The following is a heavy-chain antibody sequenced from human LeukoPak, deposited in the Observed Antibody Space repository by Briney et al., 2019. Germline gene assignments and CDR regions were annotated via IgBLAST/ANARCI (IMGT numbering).Heavy chain of an antibody. Sequence: GGSLRLSCAASGFTFSSYAMSWVRQAPGKGLEWVSAISGSGGSTYYADSVKGRFTISRDNSKNTLYLQMNSLRAEDTAVYYCAKASGRYDFWSGYYLDYWGQGTLVTVSS. J-gene: IGHJ4*02. D-gene: IGHD3-3*01. V-gene: IGHV3-23*01. CDR1: GFTFSSYA. CDR3: AKASGRYDFWSGYYLDY. CDR2: ISGSGGST.